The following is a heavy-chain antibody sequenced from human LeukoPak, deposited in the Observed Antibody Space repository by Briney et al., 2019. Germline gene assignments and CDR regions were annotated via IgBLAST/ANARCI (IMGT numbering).Heavy chain of an antibody. Sequence: GGSLRLSCAASGFTFSSYAMSWVRQAPGKGLEWVSGISGSGGSTGYADSVKGRFTISRDNAKNSLYLQMNSLRAEDTALYYCARAHDSSGTDAFDIWGQGTMVTVSS. CDR2: ISGSGGST. J-gene: IGHJ3*02. CDR3: ARAHDSSGTDAFDI. V-gene: IGHV3-20*04. CDR1: GFTFSSYA. D-gene: IGHD3-22*01.